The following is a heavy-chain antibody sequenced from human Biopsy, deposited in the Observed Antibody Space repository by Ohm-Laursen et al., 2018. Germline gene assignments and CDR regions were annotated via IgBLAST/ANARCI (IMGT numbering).Heavy chain of an antibody. CDR3: ARGSPRRVSIFEASIYWFDT. Sequence: ASVKVSCKASGYTFTDYDINWVRQARGQGLEWMGWMIPNSGKTGYAQRFQGRVTLTMNTSIGTAYMELSGLRSEDTAVYYCARGSPRRVSIFEASIYWFDTWGQGTLVTVSS. V-gene: IGHV1-8*01. CDR1: GYTFTDYD. D-gene: IGHD6-6*01. J-gene: IGHJ5*02. CDR2: MIPNSGKT.